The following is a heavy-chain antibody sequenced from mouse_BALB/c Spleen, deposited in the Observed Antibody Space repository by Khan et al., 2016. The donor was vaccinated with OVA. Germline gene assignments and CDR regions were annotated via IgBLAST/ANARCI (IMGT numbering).Heavy chain of an antibody. CDR2: IWNGGGT. V-gene: IGHV2-9-2*01. CDR3: VRRGNYYGSFYWYFDV. J-gene: IGHJ1*01. CDR1: GFSLTNYD. D-gene: IGHD1-1*01. Sequence: QVQLQPSGPGLVAPSQSLSITCTVSGFSLTNYDISWIRQPPGKGLEWLGVIWNGGGTNYNSTFMSRLSISKDNSKSQVFLKMNSLQTDDTAIYYCVRRGNYYGSFYWYFDVWGAGTTVTVSS.